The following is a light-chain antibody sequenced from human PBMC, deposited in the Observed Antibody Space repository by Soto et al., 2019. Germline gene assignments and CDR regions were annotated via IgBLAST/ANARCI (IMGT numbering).Light chain of an antibody. CDR2: AVS. Sequence: DIQLIQSPSSLSASVGDRVTITCHTSQRVSSYLNWYQQKPGKAPKLLINAVSTLHSGVPSRFSGSGSETDFTLIISSRQPEDSVTSYCQQSCTTPSWTFGQGTKVEI. CDR1: QRVSSY. CDR3: QQSCTTPSWT. J-gene: IGKJ1*01. V-gene: IGKV1-39*01.